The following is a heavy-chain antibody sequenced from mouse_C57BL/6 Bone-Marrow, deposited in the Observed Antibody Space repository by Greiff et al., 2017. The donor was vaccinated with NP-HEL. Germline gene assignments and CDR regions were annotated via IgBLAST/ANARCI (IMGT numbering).Heavy chain of an antibody. V-gene: IGHV14-4*01. Sequence: VQLQQSGAELVRPGASVKLSCTVSGFNIKDDYMHWVKQRPEQGLEWIGWIDPENGDTEYASKFQGKATITADTSSITAYLQLSSLTSEDTAVYYCTTGGSSPYAMDYWGQGTSVTVSS. CDR1: GFNIKDDY. D-gene: IGHD1-1*01. CDR3: TTGGSSPYAMDY. CDR2: IDPENGDT. J-gene: IGHJ4*01.